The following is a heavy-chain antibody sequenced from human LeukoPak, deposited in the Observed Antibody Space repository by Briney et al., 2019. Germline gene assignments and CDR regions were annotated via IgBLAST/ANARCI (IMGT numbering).Heavy chain of an antibody. J-gene: IGHJ4*02. CDR1: GFTFSSYN. CDR3: ARGDPPYDSRGWRGDY. V-gene: IGHV3-21*01. D-gene: IGHD3-22*01. CDR2: ITSSSSYI. Sequence: NPGGSLRLSCAVSGFTFSSYNMNWVRQAPGKGLEWVSSITSSSSYIYYADSVKGRFTISRDNAKNSLYLQMNSLRAEDTAVYYCARGDPPYDSRGWRGDYWGQGTLVTVSS.